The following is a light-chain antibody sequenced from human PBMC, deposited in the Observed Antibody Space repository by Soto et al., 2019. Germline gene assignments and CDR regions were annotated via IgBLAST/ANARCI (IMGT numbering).Light chain of an antibody. J-gene: IGKJ4*01. CDR2: GAS. V-gene: IGKV3-20*01. Sequence: EIVLTQSPGALCFCPWERATLSCRASQSVSSSYLAWYQQKPGQAPRLLIYGASSRATGIPDRFSGSGSGTDFTLTISRLEPEDFAVYYCQQYGSSPLTFGGGTKVDIK. CDR3: QQYGSSPLT. CDR1: QSVSSSY.